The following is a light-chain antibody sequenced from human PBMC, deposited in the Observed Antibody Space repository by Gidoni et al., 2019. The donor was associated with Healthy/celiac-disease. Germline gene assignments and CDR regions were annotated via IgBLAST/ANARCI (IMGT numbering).Light chain of an antibody. CDR2: DVS. V-gene: IGLV2-14*03. J-gene: IGLJ2*01. CDR1: SSDVGGYNY. Sequence: QAALTQPASVSGSPGQSITISCTGTSSDVGGYNYVSWYQQHPGKAPKLMLYDVSNRPSGVSNRISGLQAEDEADYYCSSYTSSSTLVFGGWTPLPVL. CDR3: SSYTSSSTLV.